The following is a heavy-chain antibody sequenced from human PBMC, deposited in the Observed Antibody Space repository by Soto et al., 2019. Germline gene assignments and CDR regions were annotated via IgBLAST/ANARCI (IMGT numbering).Heavy chain of an antibody. CDR2: ISGSGGST. Sequence: GGSLRLSCAASGFTFSSYAMSWVRQAPGKGLEWVSAISGSGGSTYYADSVKGRFTISRDNSKNTLYLQMNSLRAEDTAVYYCAKGVVAAAGAKYYFDYWGQGTLVTVS. V-gene: IGHV3-23*01. CDR1: GFTFSSYA. J-gene: IGHJ4*02. CDR3: AKGVVAAAGAKYYFDY. D-gene: IGHD6-13*01.